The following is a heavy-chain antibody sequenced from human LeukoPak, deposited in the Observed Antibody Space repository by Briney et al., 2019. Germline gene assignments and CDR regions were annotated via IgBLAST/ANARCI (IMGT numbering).Heavy chain of an antibody. V-gene: IGHV4-38-2*01. Sequence: PSETLSLTCSVSGYSFTSGHYWGWIRQPPGKGLEWIANIYHTGSAHYNPSLKSRVTISVATSKNQFSLKLSSVTAADTAVYYCARYCTSTTCILRGFDYWGQGTLVTVSS. CDR3: ARYCTSTTCILRGFDY. J-gene: IGHJ4*02. D-gene: IGHD2-2*01. CDR1: GYSFTSGHY. CDR2: IYHTGSA.